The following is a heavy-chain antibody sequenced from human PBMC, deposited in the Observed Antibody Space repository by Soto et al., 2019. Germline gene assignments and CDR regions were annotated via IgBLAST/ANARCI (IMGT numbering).Heavy chain of an antibody. D-gene: IGHD3-10*01. Sequence: PSETLSLTCTVSGVSISSGDYYWSWIRHTPGKGLEWIGYIYYSENTYYNPSLKSRVAISGDTSMNQFSLRLSSVTAADTVVYYCARLNMVRGLDYWGQGTLVTVSS. V-gene: IGHV4-30-4*01. CDR1: GVSISSGDYY. CDR2: IYYSENT. J-gene: IGHJ4*02. CDR3: ARLNMVRGLDY.